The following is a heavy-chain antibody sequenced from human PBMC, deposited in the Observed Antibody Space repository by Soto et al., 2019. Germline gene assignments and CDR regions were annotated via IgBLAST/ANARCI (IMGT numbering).Heavy chain of an antibody. CDR2: ISSSSSYI. D-gene: IGHD6-13*01. J-gene: IGHJ6*02. CDR1: GFTFSSYS. CDR3: ARDGSGYSSSRTPVKVGKYYYYGMDV. Sequence: PGGSLRLSCAASGFTFSSYSMNWVRQAPGKGLEWVSSISSSSSYIYYADSVKGRFTISRDNAKNSLYLQMNSLRAEDTAVYYCARDGSGYSSSRTPVKVGKYYYYGMDVWGQGTTVTVSS. V-gene: IGHV3-21*01.